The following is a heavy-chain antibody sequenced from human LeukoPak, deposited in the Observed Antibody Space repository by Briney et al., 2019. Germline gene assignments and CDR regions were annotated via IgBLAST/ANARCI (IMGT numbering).Heavy chain of an antibody. D-gene: IGHD4-23*01. Sequence: GGSLRLSCAVSGFTVSGNYMSWVRHAPGKGLEWVALIYSGGTTYYADSVKGGFTISRDNSKNTLYLQMNSLRAEDTAVYYCARRAGGYSHPYDYWARESWSPSPQ. CDR2: IYSGGTT. CDR3: ARRAGGYSHPYDY. J-gene: IGHJ4*02. CDR1: GFTVSGNY. V-gene: IGHV3-53*01.